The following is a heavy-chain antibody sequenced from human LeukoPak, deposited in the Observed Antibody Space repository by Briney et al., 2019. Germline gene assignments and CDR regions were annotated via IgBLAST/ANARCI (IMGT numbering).Heavy chain of an antibody. D-gene: IGHD3-22*01. CDR2: INTNTGNP. CDR1: GYTFTSYA. J-gene: IGHJ3*02. V-gene: IGHV7-4-1*02. CDR3: ATPADKSGYYYYNAFDI. Sequence: ASVKVSCKASGYTFTSYAMNWVRQAPGQGLEWMGWINTNTGNPTYAQGFTGRFVFSLDTSVSTAYLQISSLKAEDTAVYYCATPADKSGYYYYNAFDIWGQGTMVTVSS.